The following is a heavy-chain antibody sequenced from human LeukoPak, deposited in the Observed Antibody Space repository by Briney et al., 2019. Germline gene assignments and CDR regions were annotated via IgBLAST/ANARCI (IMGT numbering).Heavy chain of an antibody. CDR2: IIPIFGTA. Sequence: ASVEVSCKASGGTFSSYAISWVRQAPGQGLEWMGRIIPIFGTANYAQKFQGRVTITTDESTSTAYMELSSLRSEDTAVYYCARDFYYDSSGLRWGQGTLVTVSS. D-gene: IGHD3-22*01. V-gene: IGHV1-69*05. J-gene: IGHJ4*02. CDR1: GGTFSSYA. CDR3: ARDFYYDSSGLR.